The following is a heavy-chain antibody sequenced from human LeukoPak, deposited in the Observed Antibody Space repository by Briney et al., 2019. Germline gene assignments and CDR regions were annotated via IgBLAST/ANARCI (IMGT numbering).Heavy chain of an antibody. J-gene: IGHJ4*02. CDR1: GYTLTELS. V-gene: IGHV1-24*01. CDR2: FDPEDGET. CDR3: AVWDIVVVVAARPFDY. Sequence: ASVKVSCKVSGYTLTELSMHWVRQAPGKGLEWMGGFDPEDGETIYAQKFQGRVTMTEDTSTDTAYMELSSLRSEDTAVYYCAVWDIVVVVAARPFDYWGQGTLVTVSS. D-gene: IGHD2-15*01.